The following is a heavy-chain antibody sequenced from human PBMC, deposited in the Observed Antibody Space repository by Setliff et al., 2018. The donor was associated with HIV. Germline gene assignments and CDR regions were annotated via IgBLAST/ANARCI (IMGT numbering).Heavy chain of an antibody. Sequence: SETLSLTCTVSGASVNSDDYYWSWIRQTPGKGLEWIGYIYYSGDSYYNATLQSRATILLDTSKNQFFLTLTSVTAADTAVYFCARVPFGSGSYYFDFWGQGTLVTVSS. V-gene: IGHV4-30-4*01. CDR1: GASVNSDDYY. CDR2: IYYSGDS. J-gene: IGHJ4*02. CDR3: ARVPFGSGSYYFDF. D-gene: IGHD3-10*01.